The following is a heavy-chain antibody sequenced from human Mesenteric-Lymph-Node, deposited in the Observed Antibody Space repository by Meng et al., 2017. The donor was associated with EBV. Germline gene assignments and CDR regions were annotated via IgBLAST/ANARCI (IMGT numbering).Heavy chain of an antibody. J-gene: IGHJ4*02. D-gene: IGHD4-11*01. CDR3: ARDDYTNYVLDY. CDR2: ISSSSVYI. Sequence: EVQLVESGGXLVRPGXSLSLSCAASGFTFRSYTINWVRQAPGKGLEWVSAISSSSVYISYADSVKGRFTISRDNAKNSLYLQMNSLRAEDTAVYYCARDDYTNYVLDYWGQGTMVTVSS. V-gene: IGHV3-21*01. CDR1: GFTFRSYT.